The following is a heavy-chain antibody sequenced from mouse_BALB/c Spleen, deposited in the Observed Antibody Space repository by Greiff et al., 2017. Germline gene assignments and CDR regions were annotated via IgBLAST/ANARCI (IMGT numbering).Heavy chain of an antibody. CDR2: IYPGSGST. CDR3: TRGGITTVVATDY. CDR1: GYTFTSYW. V-gene: IGHV1S22*01. J-gene: IGHJ2*01. Sequence: LQQSGSELVRPGASVKLSCTASGYTFTSYWMYWVKQRPGQGLEWIGNIYPGSGSTNYDEKFKSKATLTVDTSSSTAYMQLSSLTSEDSAVFYCTRGGITTVVATDYWGQGTTLTVSS. D-gene: IGHD1-1*01.